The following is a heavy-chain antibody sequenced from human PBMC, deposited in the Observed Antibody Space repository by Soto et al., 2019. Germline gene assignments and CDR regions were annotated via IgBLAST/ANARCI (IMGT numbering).Heavy chain of an antibody. J-gene: IGHJ4*02. V-gene: IGHV1-69*02. CDR3: ARVPRISGTLDY. CDR2: IIPILGIA. Sequence: SVKVSCKASGGTFSSYTISWVRQAPGQGLEWMGRIIPILGIANYAQKFQGRVTITADKSTSTAYMELSSLRSEDTAVYYCARVPRISGTLDYWGQGTLVTVSS. CDR1: GGTFSSYT.